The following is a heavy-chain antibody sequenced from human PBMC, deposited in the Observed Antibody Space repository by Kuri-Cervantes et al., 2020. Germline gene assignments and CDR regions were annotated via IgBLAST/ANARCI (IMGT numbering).Heavy chain of an antibody. J-gene: IGHJ6*02. Sequence: ASVKVSCKASGYTFTSYYMHWVRQAPGQGLEWMGIINPSGGSTSYAQKFQGRVTMTRDTSISTAYMELSRLRSDDTAVYYCARGGEKYYYDSSGPPRNGMDVWGRGTTVTVSS. V-gene: IGHV1-46*01. CDR3: ARGGEKYYYDSSGPPRNGMDV. CDR2: INPSGGST. D-gene: IGHD3-22*01. CDR1: GYTFTSYY.